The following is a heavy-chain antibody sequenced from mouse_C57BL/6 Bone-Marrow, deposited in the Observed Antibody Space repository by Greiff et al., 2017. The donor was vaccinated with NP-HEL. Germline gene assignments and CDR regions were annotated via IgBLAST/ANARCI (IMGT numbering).Heavy chain of an antibody. Sequence: EVQRVESGEGLVKPGGSLKLSCAASGFTFSSYAMSWVRQTPEKRLEWVAYISSGGDYIYYADTVKGRFTISRDNARNTLYLQMSNLKSEDTAMYYCTRDRGYDYGFAYWGQGTLVNVSA. V-gene: IGHV5-9-1*02. CDR3: TRDRGYDYGFAY. J-gene: IGHJ3*01. CDR2: ISSGGDYI. D-gene: IGHD2-4*01. CDR1: GFTFSSYA.